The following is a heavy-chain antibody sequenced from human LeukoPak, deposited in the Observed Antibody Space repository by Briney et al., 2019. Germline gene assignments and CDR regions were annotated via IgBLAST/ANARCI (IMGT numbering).Heavy chain of an antibody. CDR3: AGGYSYGPTDFDY. CDR2: IIPIFGTA. J-gene: IGHJ4*02. D-gene: IGHD5-18*01. Sequence: GRSLRLSCAASGLTFSSYAISWVRQAPGQGLEWMGGIIPIFGTANYAQKFQGRVTITADESTSTAYMELSSLRSEDTAVYYCAGGYSYGPTDFDYWGQGALVTVSS. CDR1: GLTFSSYA. V-gene: IGHV1-69*01.